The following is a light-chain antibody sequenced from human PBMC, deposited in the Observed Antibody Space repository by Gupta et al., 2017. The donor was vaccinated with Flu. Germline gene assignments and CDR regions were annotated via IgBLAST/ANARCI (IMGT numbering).Light chain of an antibody. J-gene: IGLJ3*02. V-gene: IGLV1-51*02. CDR1: TSNIGNNY. CDR3: GAWGSSLTWV. CDR2: EDN. Sequence: QSVLTQPPSVCAAPGQKVTISCSGSTSNIGNNYVSWYQQVPGTPPKLLIYEDNKRPSGIPDRFSGSKSGTSATLGITGLQTGDEADYYCGAWGSSLTWVFGGGTKLTVL.